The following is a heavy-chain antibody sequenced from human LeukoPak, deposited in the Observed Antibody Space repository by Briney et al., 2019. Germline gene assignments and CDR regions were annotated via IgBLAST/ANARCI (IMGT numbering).Heavy chain of an antibody. V-gene: IGHV3-74*01. J-gene: IGHJ4*02. CDR3: AGGESSTVHY. D-gene: IGHD6-13*01. CDR1: GLTFSTYW. CDR2: INGDGGL. Sequence: GGSLRLSCAASGLTFSTYWMHWVRQAPGKGLVWVSRINGDGGLSYADSVKGRFTISRDNTKNMLYLQMNILRAGDTAVYDCAGGESSTVHYWGQGTLVTVSS.